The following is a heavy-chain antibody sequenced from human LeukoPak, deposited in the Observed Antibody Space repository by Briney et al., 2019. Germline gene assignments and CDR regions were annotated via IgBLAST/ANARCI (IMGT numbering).Heavy chain of an antibody. CDR2: INSDGSST. Sequence: PGGSLRLSCAASGFTFSSYWMHWVRQAPGKGLVWVSRINSDGSSTSYADSVKGRFTISRDNSKNTLYLQMNSLRAEDTAVYYCARGGSYLSAFDIWGQGTMVTVSS. CDR1: GFTFSSYW. CDR3: ARGGSYLSAFDI. J-gene: IGHJ3*02. V-gene: IGHV3-74*01. D-gene: IGHD1-26*01.